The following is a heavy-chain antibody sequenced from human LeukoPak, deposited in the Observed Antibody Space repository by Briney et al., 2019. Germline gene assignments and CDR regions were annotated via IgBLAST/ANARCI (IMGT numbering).Heavy chain of an antibody. J-gene: IGHJ4*02. V-gene: IGHV3-21*01. CDR2: ISSSSSYI. Sequence: GGSLRLSCAASGFTFSSYSMNWVRQAPGKGLEWVSSISSSSSYIYYADSVKGRFTISRDNAKNSLYLQMNSLRAEDTAVYYCARDPKYCSSTSCYSPFDYWGQGTLVTVSS. CDR1: GFTFSSYS. D-gene: IGHD2-2*01. CDR3: ARDPKYCSSTSCYSPFDY.